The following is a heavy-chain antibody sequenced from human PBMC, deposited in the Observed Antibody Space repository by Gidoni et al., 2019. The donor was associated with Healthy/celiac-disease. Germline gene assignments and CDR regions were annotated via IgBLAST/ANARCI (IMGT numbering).Heavy chain of an antibody. V-gene: IGHV1-58*01. Sequence: QMQLVQSGPEVKKPGTSVKVSCKASGLTFTSSAVQWVRQARGQRLEWIGWIVVGRGNTNYAQKFQERVTITRDRSTSTAYMELSSLRSEDTAVYYCAAGNDYDILTGYYLGSSWGQGTLVTVSS. J-gene: IGHJ5*02. CDR1: GLTFTSSA. CDR2: IVVGRGNT. CDR3: AAGNDYDILTGYYLGSS. D-gene: IGHD3-9*01.